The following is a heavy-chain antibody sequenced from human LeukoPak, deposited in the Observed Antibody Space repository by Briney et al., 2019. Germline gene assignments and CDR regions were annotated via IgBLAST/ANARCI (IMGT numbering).Heavy chain of an antibody. J-gene: IGHJ3*02. V-gene: IGHV3-48*01. CDR2: ISSSSSTI. D-gene: IGHD1-26*01. Sequence: PGGSLRLSCAASGFTFSSYTMIWVRQPPGKGLEWVSRISSSSSTIYYADSVKGRFTISRDNAKNSLYLQMNSLRAEDTAVYYCARAQWELSDAFDIWGQGTMVTVSS. CDR3: ARAQWELSDAFDI. CDR1: GFTFSSYT.